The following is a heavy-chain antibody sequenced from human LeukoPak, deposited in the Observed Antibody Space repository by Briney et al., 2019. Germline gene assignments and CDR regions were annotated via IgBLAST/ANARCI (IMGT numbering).Heavy chain of an antibody. CDR1: GFSFGSYA. CDR3: ARGARGYSSSWYVFEY. J-gene: IGHJ4*02. CDR2: ISGSGGAA. Sequence: QTGGSLRLSCAASGFSFGSYAMSWVRQAPGKGLEWVSAISGSGGAAYYADSVKGRFTISRDKDKNAVSLQMNSLRADDTAVYFCARGARGYSSSWYVFEYWGQGTLITVSS. V-gene: IGHV3-23*01. D-gene: IGHD6-13*01.